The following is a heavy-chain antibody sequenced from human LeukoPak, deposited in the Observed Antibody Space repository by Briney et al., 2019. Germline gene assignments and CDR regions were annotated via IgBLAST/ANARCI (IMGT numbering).Heavy chain of an antibody. CDR1: GGSISSYY. J-gene: IGHJ3*02. V-gene: IGHV4-59*12. Sequence: SETLSLTCTVSGGSISSYYWSWIRQPPGKGLEWIGYIYHSGSTYYNPSLKSRVTISVDRSKNQFSLKLSSVTAADTAVYYCARAVGLWFGELTDAFDIWGQGTMVTVSS. CDR3: ARAVGLWFGELTDAFDI. CDR2: IYHSGST. D-gene: IGHD3-10*01.